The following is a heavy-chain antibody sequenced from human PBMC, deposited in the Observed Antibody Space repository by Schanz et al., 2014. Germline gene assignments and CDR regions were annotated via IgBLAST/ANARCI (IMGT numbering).Heavy chain of an antibody. D-gene: IGHD2-2*01. CDR3: ARVGSRPGYNYGMDV. CDR1: GFIFSGYA. J-gene: IGHJ6*02. V-gene: IGHV3-21*02. CDR2: ISDSGGSM. Sequence: VQLVESGGGVVQPGNSLRLSCAASGFIFSGYAMIWVRQAPGKGLEWVSAISDSGGSMFYADSVKGRFTISRDNAKGSVYLQMNSLRAEDTAVYYCARVGSRPGYNYGMDVWGQGTTVTVSS.